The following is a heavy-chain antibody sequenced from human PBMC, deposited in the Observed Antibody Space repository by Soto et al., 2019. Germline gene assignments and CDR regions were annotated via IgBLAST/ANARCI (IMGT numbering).Heavy chain of an antibody. D-gene: IGHD4-17*01. CDR2: IYYSGST. Sequence: ETLSLTCTVSGGSISSYYWSWIRHPPGKGLEWIGYIYYSGSTNYNPSLKSRVTISVDTSKNQFSLKLSYATAADTAVYYCARRYGGTHDYWGQGTLVTVSS. CDR3: ARRYGGTHDY. CDR1: GGSISSYY. V-gene: IGHV4-59*08. J-gene: IGHJ4*02.